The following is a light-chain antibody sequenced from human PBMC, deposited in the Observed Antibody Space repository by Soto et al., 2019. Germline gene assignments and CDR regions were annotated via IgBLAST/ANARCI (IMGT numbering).Light chain of an antibody. CDR3: QQYNGYSTWT. J-gene: IGKJ1*01. Sequence: DIQLTQSPSTLSASVGDRITLTCRASQSVSVWLAWYQQIPGKAPKILIFDASRLATGVPSRFSGSGSGTEFSLTISGLQPYDFATYYCQQYNGYSTWTFGQGTRVETK. CDR1: QSVSVW. CDR2: DAS. V-gene: IGKV1-5*01.